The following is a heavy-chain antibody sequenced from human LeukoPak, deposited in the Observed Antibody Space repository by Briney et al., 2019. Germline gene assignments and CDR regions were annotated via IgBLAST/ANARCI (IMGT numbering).Heavy chain of an antibody. CDR3: AREPDINYYDSSGPHFGFDI. J-gene: IGHJ3*02. V-gene: IGHV4-4*07. Sequence: SETLSLTCTVSGGSISSYYWSWIRQPAGKGLEWIGRIYTSGSTNYNPSLKSRVTMSVDTSKNQFSLKLSSVTAADTAVYYCAREPDINYYDSSGPHFGFDIWGQGTMVTVSS. CDR2: IYTSGST. CDR1: GGSISSYY. D-gene: IGHD3-22*01.